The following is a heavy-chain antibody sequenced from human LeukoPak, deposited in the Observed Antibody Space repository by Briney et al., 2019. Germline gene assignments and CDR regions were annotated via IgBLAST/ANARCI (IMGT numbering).Heavy chain of an antibody. V-gene: IGHV5-51*01. CDR2: IYPGDSDT. CDR3: ARPPYGDYEGLAFDI. CDR1: GYSFTSYW. D-gene: IGHD4-17*01. Sequence: GESLKISCKGSGYSFTSYWIGWVRQMPGKGLAWMGIIYPGDSDTRYSPSFQGQVTISADKSISTAYLQWSSLKASDTAMYYCARPPYGDYEGLAFDIWGQGTMVTVSS. J-gene: IGHJ3*02.